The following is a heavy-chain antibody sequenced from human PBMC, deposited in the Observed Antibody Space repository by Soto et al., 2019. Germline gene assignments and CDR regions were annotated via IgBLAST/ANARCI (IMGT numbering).Heavy chain of an antibody. D-gene: IGHD2-2*01. J-gene: IGHJ6*02. Sequence: GGSLRLSCAASGFTFSSYAMHWVRQAPGKGLEWVAVISYDGSNKYYADSVKGRFTISRDNSKNTLYLQMNSLRAEDTTVYYCARDGAWDIVVVPAQELYYYYYYGMDVWGQGTTVTVSS. CDR2: ISYDGSNK. CDR3: ARDGAWDIVVVPAQELYYYYYYGMDV. V-gene: IGHV3-30-3*01. CDR1: GFTFSSYA.